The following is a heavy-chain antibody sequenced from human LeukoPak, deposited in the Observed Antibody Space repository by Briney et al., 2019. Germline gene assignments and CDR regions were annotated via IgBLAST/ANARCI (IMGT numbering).Heavy chain of an antibody. CDR3: ARHPV. J-gene: IGHJ6*04. CDR1: GLTFTAYA. CDR2: ISGSGGST. V-gene: IGHV3-23*01. Sequence: PGGSWGFSGAAFGLTFTAYALSWFGQPPGKGLEWVSAISGSGGSTYYADSVKGQFTISRDNSKNTLYLQMNSLRAEDTAVYYCARHPVWGKGTTVTVSS.